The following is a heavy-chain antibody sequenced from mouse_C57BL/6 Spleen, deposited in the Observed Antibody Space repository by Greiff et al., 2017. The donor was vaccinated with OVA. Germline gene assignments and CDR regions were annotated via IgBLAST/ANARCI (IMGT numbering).Heavy chain of an antibody. V-gene: IGHV1-72*01. J-gene: IGHJ2*01. Sequence: QVQLQQPGAELVKPGASVKLSCKASGYTFTSYWMHWVKQRPGRGLEWIGRIDPNSGGTKYNEKFKSKATLTVDKPSSTAYMPLSSLTSEDSAVYYCARSALDSSGLVNYWGQGTTLTVSS. CDR3: ARSALDSSGLVNY. D-gene: IGHD3-2*02. CDR2: IDPNSGGT. CDR1: GYTFTSYW.